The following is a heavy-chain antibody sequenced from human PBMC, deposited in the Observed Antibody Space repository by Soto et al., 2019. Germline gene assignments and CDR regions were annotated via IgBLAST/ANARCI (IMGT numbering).Heavy chain of an antibody. CDR2: IWYDGSNK. D-gene: IGHD3-22*01. V-gene: IGHV3-30*02. J-gene: IGHJ6*02. Sequence: GGSLRLSCAASGFTFSSYGMHWVRQAPSKGQERVAVIWYDGSNKYYADSVKGRFTISRDNSKNTLYLQMNSLRAEDTAVYYCAKYYYDSSGPMDYYYGMDVWGQGTTVTVSS. CDR3: AKYYYDSSGPMDYYYGMDV. CDR1: GFTFSSYG.